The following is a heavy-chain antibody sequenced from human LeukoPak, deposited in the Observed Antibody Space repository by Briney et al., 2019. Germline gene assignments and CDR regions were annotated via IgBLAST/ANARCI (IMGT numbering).Heavy chain of an antibody. D-gene: IGHD1-20*01. V-gene: IGHV3-15*01. CDR3: TTAGISGTRWYYNDMDV. J-gene: IGHJ6*02. CDR2: IRGKFDGETI. CDR1: GFSYNNAY. Sequence: GGSLRLSCGASGFSYNNAYRSWVRQAPGNGPEWVGLIRGKFDGETIEYAAPVKDRFVISRDDSKNTVYLQMTSLKIEDTAVYYCTTAGISGTRWYYNDMDVWGQGTTVTVSS.